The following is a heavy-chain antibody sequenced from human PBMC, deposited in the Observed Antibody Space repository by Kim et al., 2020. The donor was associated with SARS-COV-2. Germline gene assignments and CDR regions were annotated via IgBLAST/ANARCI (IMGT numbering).Heavy chain of an antibody. CDR1: GDSVSSDIAT. CDR3: ARSGITITTGCFDP. Sequence: SQTLSLTCAISGDSVSSDIATWHWIRQSPSRGLEWLGRTYYRSKWYYDYAVSVESRITINPDASKNQFSLQLISVTPEDTAVYYCARSGITITTGCFDPWGQGTLVTVSS. J-gene: IGHJ5*02. D-gene: IGHD4-4*01. CDR2: TYYRSKWYY. V-gene: IGHV6-1*01.